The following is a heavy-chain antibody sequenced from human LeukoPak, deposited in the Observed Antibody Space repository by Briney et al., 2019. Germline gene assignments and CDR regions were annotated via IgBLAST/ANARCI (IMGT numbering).Heavy chain of an antibody. CDR3: TRRGYGTSKRDY. J-gene: IGHJ4*02. Sequence: PSETLSLTCTVSGGSIASSSYNWGWTRQPPGKGLEWNGTICNSGNGHASYSPSLKSRVTISVYTSKNQFSLGLNSVTAADTAMYFCTRRGYGTSKRDYWGQGTLVIVSS. V-gene: IGHV4-39*01. CDR1: GGSIASSSYN. CDR2: ICNSGNGHA. D-gene: IGHD5-18*01.